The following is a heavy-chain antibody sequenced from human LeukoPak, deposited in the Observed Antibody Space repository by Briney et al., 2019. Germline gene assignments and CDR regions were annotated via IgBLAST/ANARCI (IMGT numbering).Heavy chain of an antibody. CDR3: ARGQYYYDSSGYYPKGNFDY. D-gene: IGHD3-22*01. CDR2: INPSGGST. V-gene: IGHV1-46*01. Sequence: ASVKVSCKASGYTFTSYYMHWVRQAPGQGLEWMGIINPSGGSTSYAQKFQGRVTMTRDTSTSTVYMELSSLRSEDTAVYYCARGQYYYDSSGYYPKGNFDYWGQGTLVAVSS. J-gene: IGHJ4*02. CDR1: GYTFTSYY.